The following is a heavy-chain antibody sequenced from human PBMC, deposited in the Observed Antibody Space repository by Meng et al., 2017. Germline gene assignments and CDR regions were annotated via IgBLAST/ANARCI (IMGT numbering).Heavy chain of an antibody. V-gene: IGHV7-4-1*02. Sequence: QVQLVPSVAELKKPEASVKVSCKASGYTFTSDAMNWGRQAPGQGLEWMGWINTNTGNPTYAQGFTGRFVFSLDTSVSTAYLQISSLKAEDTAVYYCAREGRVDFDYWGQGTLVTVSS. J-gene: IGHJ4*02. CDR2: INTNTGNP. CDR3: AREGRVDFDY. CDR1: GYTFTSDA. D-gene: IGHD1-26*01.